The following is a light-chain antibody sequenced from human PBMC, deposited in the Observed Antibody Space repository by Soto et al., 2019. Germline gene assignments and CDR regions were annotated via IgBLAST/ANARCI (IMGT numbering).Light chain of an antibody. V-gene: IGKV2-24*01. CDR2: PIS. CDR1: QSLVHRAGNTY. Sequence: DIVMTQTPLSSPVTLGQPASISCRSSQSLVHRAGNTYLSWLQQRPGQPPRLLIYPISNRFSGGPDRVSGSGAGTDFTLKISRVEAEVVGVYYCMQATQSYTFGLGTKLEIK. J-gene: IGKJ2*01. CDR3: MQATQSYT.